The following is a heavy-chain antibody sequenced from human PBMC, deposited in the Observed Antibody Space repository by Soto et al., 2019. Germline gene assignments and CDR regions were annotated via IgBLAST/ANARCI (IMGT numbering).Heavy chain of an antibody. V-gene: IGHV3-30*18. Sequence: QVQLVESGGGVVQPGRSLTLSCAASGFTFSSYGMHWVRQAPGKGLEWLAVISYDGSNKYYEDSVKGRFTISRDNSKNTLYLQMDSLRPEDTAVYYCAKDHDSSGYCHYWGQGALLSVSS. CDR3: AKDHDSSGYCHY. J-gene: IGHJ4*02. D-gene: IGHD3-22*01. CDR2: ISYDGSNK. CDR1: GFTFSSYG.